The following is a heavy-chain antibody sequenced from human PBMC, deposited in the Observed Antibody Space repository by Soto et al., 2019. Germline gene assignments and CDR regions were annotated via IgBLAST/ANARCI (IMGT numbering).Heavy chain of an antibody. Sequence: ASVKVCGEASAATFSSYAISWVRQAPGQGLEWRGGIIPIFGTANYAQKFQGRVTITADESTSTAYMELSSLRFEDTAVYYCARYYDILTGTSRSYYYYGMDVWGQGTMVTVSS. J-gene: IGHJ6*02. CDR3: ARYYDILTGTSRSYYYYGMDV. CDR2: IIPIFGTA. CDR1: AATFSSYA. V-gene: IGHV1-69*13. D-gene: IGHD3-9*01.